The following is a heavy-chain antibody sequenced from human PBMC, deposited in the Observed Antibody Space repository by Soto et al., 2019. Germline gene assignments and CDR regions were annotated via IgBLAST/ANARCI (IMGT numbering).Heavy chain of an antibody. D-gene: IGHD3-22*01. Sequence: ASVKVSCNASGYTFTSYVINWVRQAPGQGLEWMGWISAYNGNTNYAQKLQGRVTMTTDTFTSTAYMELRSLRSDDTAVYYCARIRDYYDSSGYFYSYGMDVWGQGTTVTVSS. CDR3: ARIRDYYDSSGYFYSYGMDV. J-gene: IGHJ6*02. CDR2: ISAYNGNT. CDR1: GYTFTSYV. V-gene: IGHV1-18*01.